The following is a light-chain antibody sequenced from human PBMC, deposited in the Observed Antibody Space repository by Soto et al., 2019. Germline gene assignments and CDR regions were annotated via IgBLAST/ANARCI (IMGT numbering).Light chain of an antibody. V-gene: IGLV1-40*01. J-gene: IGLJ3*02. Sequence: QSVLTQPPSVSGAPGQRVTISCTGSSSNIGAGYGVHWYIQLPGTAPKLLVYGDSNRPSGVPDRFSGSKSGTSASLTISGLQSEDEADYYCAAWDDSLNGPMFGGGTKLTVL. CDR2: GDS. CDR1: SSNIGAGYG. CDR3: AAWDDSLNGPM.